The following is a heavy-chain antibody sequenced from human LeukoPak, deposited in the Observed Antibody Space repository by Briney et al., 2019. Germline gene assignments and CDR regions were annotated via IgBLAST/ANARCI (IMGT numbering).Heavy chain of an antibody. J-gene: IGHJ4*02. V-gene: IGHV3-66*01. CDR1: GFTVSSNY. CDR2: IYSGGST. CDR3: AKDREMATIHYYFDY. Sequence: PGGSLRLSCAASGFTVSSNYMSWVRQAPGKGLEWVSVIYSGGSTYHADSVKGRFTISRDNSKNTLYLQMNSLRAEDTAVYYCAKDREMATIHYYFDYWGQGTLVTVSS. D-gene: IGHD5-24*01.